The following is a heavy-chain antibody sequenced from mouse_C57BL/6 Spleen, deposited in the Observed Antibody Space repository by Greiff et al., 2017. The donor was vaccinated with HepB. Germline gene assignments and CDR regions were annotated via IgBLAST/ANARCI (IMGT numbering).Heavy chain of an antibody. CDR1: GYAFSSSW. J-gene: IGHJ4*01. D-gene: IGHD1-1*01. Sequence: QVQLQQSGPELVKPGASVKISCKASGYAFSSSWMNWVKQRPGKGLEWIGRIYPGDGDTNYNGKFKGKATLTADKSSSTAYMQLSSLTSEDSAVYFCARGLYYYGSSLYAMDYWGQGTSVTVSS. CDR3: ARGLYYYGSSLYAMDY. CDR2: IYPGDGDT. V-gene: IGHV1-82*01.